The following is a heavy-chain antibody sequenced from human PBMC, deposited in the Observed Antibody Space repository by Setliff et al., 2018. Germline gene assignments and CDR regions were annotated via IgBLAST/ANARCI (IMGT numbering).Heavy chain of an antibody. D-gene: IGHD2-21*01. CDR2: ISYDGSHD. V-gene: IGHV3-30-3*01. Sequence: GGSLRLSCAASGFMFGSYAMHWVRQAPGRGPEWLAVISYDGSHDYYADSVKGRFTISRDYAKNSLYLQVNSLRAEDTAVYYCARDWRHKAMDVWGQGTTVTVSS. CDR3: ARDWRHKAMDV. J-gene: IGHJ6*02. CDR1: GFMFGSYA.